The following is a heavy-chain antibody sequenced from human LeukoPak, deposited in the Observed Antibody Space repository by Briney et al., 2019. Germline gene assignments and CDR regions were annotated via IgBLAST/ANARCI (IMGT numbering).Heavy chain of an antibody. V-gene: IGHV3-33*01. Sequence: GRSLRLSCAASGFTFSSYGMHRVRQAPGKGLEWVAVIWYDGSNKYYADSVKGRFTISRDNSKNTLYLQMNSLRAEDTAVYYCARDNDYGGYFDYWGQGTLVTVSS. J-gene: IGHJ4*02. CDR1: GFTFSSYG. CDR2: IWYDGSNK. D-gene: IGHD4-23*01. CDR3: ARDNDYGGYFDY.